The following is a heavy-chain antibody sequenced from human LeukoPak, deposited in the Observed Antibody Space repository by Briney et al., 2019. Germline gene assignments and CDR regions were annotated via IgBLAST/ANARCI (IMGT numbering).Heavy chain of an antibody. CDR3: ARDPDPFSRLSVFDI. CDR2: TYYRSKWYN. D-gene: IGHD3-16*02. J-gene: IGHJ3*02. CDR1: GDSVSTKSST. V-gene: IGHV6-1*01. Sequence: SQTLSLTCAISGDSVSTKSSTWNWIRQSPSRGLEWLGRTYYRSKWYNDYALSAKSRITINPATSKNQFSLQLNSVTPEDTAAYYCARDPDPFSRLSVFDIWGQGTMVTVSS.